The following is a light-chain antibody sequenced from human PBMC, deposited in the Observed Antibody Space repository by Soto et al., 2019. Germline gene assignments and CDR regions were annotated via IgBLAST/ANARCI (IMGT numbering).Light chain of an antibody. CDR3: SSYTSSSTLV. CDR2: EVS. V-gene: IGLV2-14*01. Sequence: QSVLTRPASVSGSPGQSITISCTATSSDVSGYNYVSWYQQHPGKAPKLMIYEVSNRPSGVSNRFSGSKSGNTASLTISGLQAEDEADYYCSSYTSSSTLVFGTGTKAPS. CDR1: SSDVSGYNY. J-gene: IGLJ1*01.